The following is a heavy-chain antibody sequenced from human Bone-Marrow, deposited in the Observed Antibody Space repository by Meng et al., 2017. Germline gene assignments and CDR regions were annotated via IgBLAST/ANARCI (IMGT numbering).Heavy chain of an antibody. V-gene: IGHV1-8*01. D-gene: IGHD6-13*01. Sequence: QVQLVQSGAEGKKPGASVKVPCKASGNTFTSYDINWVRQATGQGLEWMGWMNPNSGNTGYAQKFQGRVTMTRNTSISTAYMELSSLRSEDTAVYYCARAPYSSKDWFDPWGQGTLVTVSS. CDR3: ARAPYSSKDWFDP. CDR2: MNPNSGNT. J-gene: IGHJ5*02. CDR1: GNTFTSYD.